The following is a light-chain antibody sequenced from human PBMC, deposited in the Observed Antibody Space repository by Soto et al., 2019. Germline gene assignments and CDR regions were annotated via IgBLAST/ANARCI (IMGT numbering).Light chain of an antibody. J-gene: IGLJ1*01. CDR3: SSYTSTSTRV. CDR2: EVS. Sequence: LTQPAFVSGSPGQSITISCTGTSSDVGGYNYVSWYQHPPGKAPKLMISEVSNRPSGVSNRFSGSKSGNTASLTISGLQAEDEADYYCSSYTSTSTRVFGTGTKVTV. V-gene: IGLV2-14*01. CDR1: SSDVGGYNY.